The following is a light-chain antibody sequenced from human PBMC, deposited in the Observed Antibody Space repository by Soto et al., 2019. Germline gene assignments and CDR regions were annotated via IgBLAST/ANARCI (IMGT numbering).Light chain of an antibody. CDR3: AAWDDSQNGRV. Sequence: QAVVAQPPSASGTPGQRLSISCSGSSSNIGNHTVNWYQQLPGMAPQLLIYTNDQRPSGVPDRFSGSKSGTSASLAISGLQSEDEADYYCAAWDDSQNGRVFGTGTKLTVL. CDR2: TND. CDR1: SSNIGNHT. J-gene: IGLJ1*01. V-gene: IGLV1-44*01.